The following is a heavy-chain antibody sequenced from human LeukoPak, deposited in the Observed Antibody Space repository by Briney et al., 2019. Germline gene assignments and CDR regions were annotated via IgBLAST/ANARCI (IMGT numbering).Heavy chain of an antibody. V-gene: IGHV1-69*04. J-gene: IGHJ4*02. CDR1: RGTFSSYA. CDR2: IIPILGIA. CDR3: ARKARYSSGSHFDY. D-gene: IGHD6-19*01. Sequence: EASVKVSCKASRGTFSSYAISWVRQAPGQGLEWMGRIIPILGIANYAQKFQGRVTITGDKSTSTACMELSSLRSEDTAVYYCARKARYSSGSHFDYWGQGTLVTVSS.